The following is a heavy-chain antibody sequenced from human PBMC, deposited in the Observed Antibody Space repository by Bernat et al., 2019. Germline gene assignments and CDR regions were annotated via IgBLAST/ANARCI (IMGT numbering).Heavy chain of an antibody. CDR2: IDVDGSTT. V-gene: IGHV3-74*01. Sequence: EVQLVESGGGLVQPGGSLRLSCAVSGFTFSTTWMYWVRQAPGKGLVWVSHIDVDGSTTTYADSVKGRFTISRDNAKSTLYLQMNSLTAEDTAVYYCAKGGSPSEYFQHWGQGILVTVSS. CDR1: GFTFSTTW. CDR3: AKGGSPSEYFQH. D-gene: IGHD3-16*01. J-gene: IGHJ1*01.